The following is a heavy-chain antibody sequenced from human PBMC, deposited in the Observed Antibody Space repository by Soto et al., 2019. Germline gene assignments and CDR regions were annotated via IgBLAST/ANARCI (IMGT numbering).Heavy chain of an antibody. Sequence: GASVKVSCKASGYTFTSYAMHWVRQAPGQRLEWMGWINAGNGNTKYSQKFQGRVTITRDTSASTAYMELSSLRSEDTAVYYCAYAAPKQQNWFDPWGQGTLVTVSS. CDR3: AYAAPKQQNWFDP. V-gene: IGHV1-3*01. D-gene: IGHD2-2*01. CDR2: INAGNGNT. J-gene: IGHJ5*02. CDR1: GYTFTSYA.